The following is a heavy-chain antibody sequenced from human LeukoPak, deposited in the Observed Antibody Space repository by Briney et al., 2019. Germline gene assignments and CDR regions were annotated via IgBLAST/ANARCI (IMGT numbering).Heavy chain of an antibody. CDR3: AKRSGINYGYFDS. D-gene: IGHD1-26*01. V-gene: IGHV3-23*01. CDR2: IFPSGGEI. CDR1: GFTFSTFA. J-gene: IGHJ4*02. Sequence: GGSLGLSCAASGFTFSTFAMIWVRQPPGKGLEWVSSIFPSGGEIHYADSVRGRFTISRDNSKSTLSLQMNSLRAEDTAVYYCAKRSGINYGYFDSWGQGTLVTVSS.